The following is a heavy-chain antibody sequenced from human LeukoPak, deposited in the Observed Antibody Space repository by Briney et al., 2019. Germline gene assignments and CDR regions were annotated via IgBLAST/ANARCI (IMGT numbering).Heavy chain of an antibody. V-gene: IGHV3-33*01. D-gene: IGHD3-22*01. CDR3: ARGTTYYYDSSGYFYGY. CDR2: IWYDGSNK. Sequence: GGSLRLSCAASGFTFSSYGMHWVRQAPGKGLEWVAVIWYDGSNKYYADSVKGRFTISRDNSKNTLYLQMNSLRAEDTAVYYCARGTTYYYDSSGYFYGYWGQGTLVTVSS. CDR1: GFTFSSYG. J-gene: IGHJ4*02.